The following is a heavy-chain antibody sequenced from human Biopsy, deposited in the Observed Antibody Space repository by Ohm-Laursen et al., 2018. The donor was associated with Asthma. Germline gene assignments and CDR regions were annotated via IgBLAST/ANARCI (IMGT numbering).Heavy chain of an antibody. D-gene: IGHD3-10*01. V-gene: IGHV1-18*01. CDR1: GYTFTSTVYG. Sequence: EASVKVSCKASGYTFTSTVYGISWVRQAPGQGLEWMGWIRPHTGDTNYAQMLRGRVTMTTDTSTSTAYMELRGLRSDDTAVYYCARDPGGFDPWGQGTLVTVSS. CDR2: IRPHTGDT. J-gene: IGHJ5*02. CDR3: ARDPGGFDP.